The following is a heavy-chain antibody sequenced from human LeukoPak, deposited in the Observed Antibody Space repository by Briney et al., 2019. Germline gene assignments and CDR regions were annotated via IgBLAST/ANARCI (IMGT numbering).Heavy chain of an antibody. V-gene: IGHV4-38-2*01. CDR2: IYHSGST. J-gene: IGHJ4*02. D-gene: IGHD3-3*01. Sequence: PSEALSLTCAVSGYSISSGYYWGWIRQPPGKGLEWIGSIYHSGSTYYNPSLKSRVTISVDTSKNQFSLKLSSVTAADTAVYYCARRVARGLDWGQGTLVTVSS. CDR1: GYSISSGYY. CDR3: ARRVARGLD.